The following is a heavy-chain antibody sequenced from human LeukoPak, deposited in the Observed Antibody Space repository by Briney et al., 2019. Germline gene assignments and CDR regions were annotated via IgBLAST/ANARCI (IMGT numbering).Heavy chain of an antibody. CDR2: INWNGGST. CDR3: ARGGSTGWYSFDY. CDR1: GFRFDDYG. D-gene: IGHD6-19*01. V-gene: IGHV3-20*04. J-gene: IGHJ4*02. Sequence: RPGGSLRLSCVASGFRFDDYGMSWVRQAPGKGLEWVSGINWNGGSTGYADSVKGRFTISRDNAKNSLYLRMNSLRAEDTALNYCARGGSTGWYSFDYWGQGTLVTVSS.